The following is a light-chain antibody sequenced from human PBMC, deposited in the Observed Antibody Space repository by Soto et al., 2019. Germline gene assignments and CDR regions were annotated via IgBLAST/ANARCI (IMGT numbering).Light chain of an antibody. J-gene: IGKJ1*01. Sequence: IVLTQSPRTLSLSPGERATLSCRASQSVSSSYLAWYQQKPGQAPRPLIYVASSRATGIPDRFSGSGSGRDFTLTISRLEPEDLAVYYCQQYGSSPWTFGQGTKVEIK. CDR3: QQYGSSPWT. CDR1: QSVSSSY. V-gene: IGKV3-20*01. CDR2: VAS.